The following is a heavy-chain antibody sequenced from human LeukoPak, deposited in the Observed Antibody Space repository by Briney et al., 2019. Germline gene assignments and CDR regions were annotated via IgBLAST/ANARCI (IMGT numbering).Heavy chain of an antibody. V-gene: IGHV1-2*02. D-gene: IGHD3-3*01. J-gene: IGHJ4*02. CDR3: ARGSVTIFGVVTARAFDI. Sequence: ASVKVSCKASVYTFTGYYMHWVRQAPGQGLEWMGWINPNSGGTNYAKKFQGRVTMTRDTSISTAYMELSRLRSDDTAVYYCARGSVTIFGVVTARAFDIWGQGFLVTVSS. CDR2: INPNSGGT. CDR1: VYTFTGYY.